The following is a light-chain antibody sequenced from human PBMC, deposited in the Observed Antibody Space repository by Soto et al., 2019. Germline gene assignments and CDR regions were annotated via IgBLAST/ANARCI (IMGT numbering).Light chain of an antibody. J-gene: IGLJ2*01. V-gene: IGLV2-14*01. CDR3: TSFTSSSSTHVL. CDR2: EVS. CDR1: SSDVGGYKY. Sequence: QSVLTQPASVSGSPGQSITIPCTGTSSDVGGYKYVSWYQQHPGKAPKLMIYEVSNRPSGVSDRFSGSKSGNTASLTISGLQAEDEGDYYCTSFTSSSSTHVLFGGGTKLTVL.